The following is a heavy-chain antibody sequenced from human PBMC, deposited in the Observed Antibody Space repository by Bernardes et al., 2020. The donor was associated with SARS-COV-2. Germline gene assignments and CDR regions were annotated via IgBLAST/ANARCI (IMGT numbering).Heavy chain of an antibody. Sequence: SETLSLTCAVSGGFFSDYYWSWIRQPPGKGLEWIGKINHSGSTNYNPALKSRVTISVDMSKNQFSLKLISVTAADTAVYYCARCLGDSVAGTNLKYYFDYWGKGSLVTVSA. J-gene: IGHJ4*02. D-gene: IGHD6-19*01. CDR1: GGFFSDYY. CDR2: INHSGST. V-gene: IGHV4-34*01. CDR3: ARCLGDSVAGTNLKYYFDY.